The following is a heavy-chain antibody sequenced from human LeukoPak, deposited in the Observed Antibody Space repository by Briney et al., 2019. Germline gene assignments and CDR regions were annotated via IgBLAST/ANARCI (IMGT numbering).Heavy chain of an antibody. CDR1: GGSFSGYY. Sequence: PSETLSLTCAVYGGSFSGYYWSWIRQPPGKGLEWIGEINHSGSTNYNPSLKSRVTISVDTSKNQFSLKLSSVTAADTAVYYCARRSGEDDYWGQGTLVTVSS. CDR3: ARRSGEDDY. D-gene: IGHD1-26*01. CDR2: INHSGST. J-gene: IGHJ4*02. V-gene: IGHV4-34*01.